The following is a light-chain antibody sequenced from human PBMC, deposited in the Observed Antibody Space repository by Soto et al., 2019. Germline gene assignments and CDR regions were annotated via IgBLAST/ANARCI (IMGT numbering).Light chain of an antibody. CDR3: QQYTNWPYT. J-gene: IGKJ2*01. CDR2: GAS. Sequence: EIVMTQSPATLSVSPGERASLSCRASQSVDSNLAWYQQTAGQAPRLLIYGASTRATAIPARFSGSGSGTEFTLTISSLQSEDFAVYSCQQYTNWPYTFGQGTKLEIK. CDR1: QSVDSN. V-gene: IGKV3-15*01.